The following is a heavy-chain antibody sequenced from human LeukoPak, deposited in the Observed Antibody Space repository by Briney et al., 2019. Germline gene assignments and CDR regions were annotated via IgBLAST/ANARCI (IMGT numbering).Heavy chain of an antibody. Sequence: PGGSLRPSCAASGFTFSNAWMSWVRQAPGKGLEWVGRIKSKTDGGTTDYAAPVKGRFTISRDNAKNSLYLQMNSLRVEDTAVYYCVREEGYWGQGTLVTVSS. V-gene: IGHV3-15*01. CDR3: VREEGY. CDR2: IKSKTDGGTT. D-gene: IGHD5-24*01. J-gene: IGHJ4*02. CDR1: GFTFSNAW.